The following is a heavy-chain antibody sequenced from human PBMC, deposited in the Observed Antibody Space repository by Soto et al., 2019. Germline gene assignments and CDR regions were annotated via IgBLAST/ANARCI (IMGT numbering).Heavy chain of an antibody. CDR2: LYYSGST. Sequence: QVQLQESGPGLVKPSQTLSLTCTVSGGSISTGGYYWNWIRQHPGKGLEWIGYLYYSGSTYYTPSLKSRVTISVNTSKTQFSLKLSSVTAADTAVYYCARSVFPWGQGTLVTVSS. CDR3: ARSVFP. V-gene: IGHV4-31*03. CDR1: GGSISTGGYY. J-gene: IGHJ5*02.